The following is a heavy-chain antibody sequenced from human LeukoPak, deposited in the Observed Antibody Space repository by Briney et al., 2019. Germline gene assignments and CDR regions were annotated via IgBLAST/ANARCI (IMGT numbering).Heavy chain of an antibody. J-gene: IGHJ5*02. D-gene: IGHD1-26*01. Sequence: SETLSLTCAVYGGSFSGYYWNWIRQPPGKGLEWIGEINHSGSTNYISSLKSRVTISVDTSKNQFSLKLSSVTAADTAVYYCARGSKMLGYNWFDPWGQGTLVTVSS. CDR2: INHSGST. CDR3: ARGSKMLGYNWFDP. CDR1: GGSFSGYY. V-gene: IGHV4-34*01.